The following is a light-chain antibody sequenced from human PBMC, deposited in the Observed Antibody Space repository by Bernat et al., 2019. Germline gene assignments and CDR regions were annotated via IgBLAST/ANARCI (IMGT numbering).Light chain of an antibody. CDR1: QSVSTN. V-gene: IGKV3-15*01. Sequence: EIVMTQSPATLSASPGERVTFSCRASQSVSTNVAWYQQKRLQAPRLLICSATGATVRPGRFSGSGSGTEFTLPISSLQSEDFAVYYCQLYNRWPLTFGGGTTVEIK. J-gene: IGKJ4*01. CDR2: SA. CDR3: QLYNRWPLT.